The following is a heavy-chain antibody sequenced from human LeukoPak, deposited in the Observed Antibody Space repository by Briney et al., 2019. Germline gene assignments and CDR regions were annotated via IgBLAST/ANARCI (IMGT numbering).Heavy chain of an antibody. CDR3: ARVIWGIAVAGTPGAFDI. D-gene: IGHD6-19*01. Sequence: PSETLSLTCTVSGGSISSSSYYWGWIRQPPGKGLEWIGSIYYSGSTYYNPSLKSRVTISVDTSKNQFSLKLSSVTAADTAVYYCARVIWGIAVAGTPGAFDIWGQGTMVTVSS. V-gene: IGHV4-39*07. CDR2: IYYSGST. CDR1: GGSISSSSYY. J-gene: IGHJ3*02.